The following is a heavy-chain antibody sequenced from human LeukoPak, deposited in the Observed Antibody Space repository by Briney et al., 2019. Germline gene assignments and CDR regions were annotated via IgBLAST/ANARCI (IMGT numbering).Heavy chain of an antibody. V-gene: IGHV4-4*08. CDR3: ACYSSPGGWGVFDY. CDR1: GGPIRNYY. J-gene: IGHJ4*02. CDR2: IYNSGST. D-gene: IGHD2-2*02. Sequence: SETLSLTCTVSGGPIRNYYWSWIRQPPGKGLEWIGYIYNSGSTKYNPSLNSRVFISVDTSRNQFSLKLTSVTAADTAVYYCACYSSPGGWGVFDYWGQGALVTVSS.